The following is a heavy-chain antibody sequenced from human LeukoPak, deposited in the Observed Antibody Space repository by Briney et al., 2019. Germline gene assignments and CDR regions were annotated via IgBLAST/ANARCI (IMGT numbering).Heavy chain of an antibody. V-gene: IGHV4-59*01. CDR2: IYYSGSI. CDR1: GGSISSYY. J-gene: IGHJ3*02. D-gene: IGHD7-27*01. Sequence: PSETLSLTCTVSGGSISSYYWSWIRQPPGKGLEWIGYIYYSGSINYNPSLKSRVTISVDTSKNQFSLKLSSVTAADTAVYYCARDHRLGIDAFDIWGQGTMVTVSS. CDR3: ARDHRLGIDAFDI.